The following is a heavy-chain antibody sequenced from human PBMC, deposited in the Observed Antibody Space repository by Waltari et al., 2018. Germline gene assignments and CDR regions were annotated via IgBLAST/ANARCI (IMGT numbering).Heavy chain of an antibody. V-gene: IGHV4-39*07. CDR1: GGSISGTNYY. Sequence: QLQLXESGPRLVRPSETLSLTXTVSGGSISGTNYYWGWIRQPPGKGLEWIGAIYYTGTAYYNPSLETRVTISVDTSNNQFSLKLNSVTAADTAIYHCARGNSSPXGWFDSWGRGTLVXVSS. D-gene: IGHD6-13*01. CDR3: ARGNSSPXGWFDS. J-gene: IGHJ5*01. CDR2: IYYTGTA.